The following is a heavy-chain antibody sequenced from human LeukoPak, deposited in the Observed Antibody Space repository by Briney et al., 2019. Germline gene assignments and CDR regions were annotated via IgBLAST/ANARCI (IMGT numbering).Heavy chain of an antibody. CDR3: ARRHVEYSSSSDPYYFDY. CDR2: FHTRGST. Sequence: PSETLSLTCTVSRGSISSGNYYWSWIRQPAGKGLEWIGRFHTRGSTNYNPSLKSRVTISVDTSKNQFSLKLSSVTAADTAVYYCARRHVEYSSSSDPYYFDYWGQGTLVTVSS. J-gene: IGHJ4*02. CDR1: RGSISSGNYY. V-gene: IGHV4-61*02. D-gene: IGHD6-6*01.